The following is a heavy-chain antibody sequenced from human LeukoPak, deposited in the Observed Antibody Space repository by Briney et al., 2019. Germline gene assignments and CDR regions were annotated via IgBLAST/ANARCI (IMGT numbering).Heavy chain of an antibody. CDR2: ISGSGGST. D-gene: IGHD6-13*01. CDR3: ARGHSSSPNWFDP. V-gene: IGHV3-23*01. J-gene: IGHJ5*02. CDR1: GFTLSSYG. Sequence: GGSLTLSCAASGFTLSSYGMSWVRQAPGKGREWVSSISGSGGSTYYADSEKGRFTISRDNSKNTLYLQMNSLRAEDTAVYYCARGHSSSPNWFDPWGQGTLVTVSS.